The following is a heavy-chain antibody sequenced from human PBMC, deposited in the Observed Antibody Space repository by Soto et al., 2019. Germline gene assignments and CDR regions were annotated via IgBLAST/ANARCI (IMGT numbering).Heavy chain of an antibody. V-gene: IGHV4-31*03. CDR3: ARDHSSYDFWSGYFDY. CDR2: IFFSGNT. D-gene: IGHD3-3*01. Sequence: SETLSLTCTVSGGSILNGGHYWTWIRQHPGKGLEWIGKIFFSGNTHYNPALKSRVTISVDTSKNQFSLKLSSVTAADTAVYYCARDHSSYDFWSGYFDYWGQGTLVTV. CDR1: GGSILNGGHY. J-gene: IGHJ4*02.